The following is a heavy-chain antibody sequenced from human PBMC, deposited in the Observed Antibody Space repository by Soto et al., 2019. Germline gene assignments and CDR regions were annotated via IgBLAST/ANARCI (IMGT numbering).Heavy chain of an antibody. CDR2: ISYDGSNK. Sequence: PGGTLRLSCAASGFTFSSYAMHWVRQAPGKGLEWVAVISYDGSNKYYADSVRGRFTISRDNSKNTLYLQMNSLRAEDTAVYYCARPNYGGNHNAVDYWGQGTLVTGS. D-gene: IGHD4-17*01. V-gene: IGHV3-30-3*01. J-gene: IGHJ4*02. CDR1: GFTFSSYA. CDR3: ARPNYGGNHNAVDY.